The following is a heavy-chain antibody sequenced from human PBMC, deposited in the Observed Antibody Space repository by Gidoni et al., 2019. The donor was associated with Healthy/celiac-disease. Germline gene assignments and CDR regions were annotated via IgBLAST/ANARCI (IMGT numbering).Heavy chain of an antibody. J-gene: IGHJ6*02. CDR2: INHSGST. CDR1: GGSFSGYY. V-gene: IGHV4-34*01. D-gene: IGHD2-15*01. Sequence: QVQLQQWGAGLLKPSETLSLTCAVYGGSFSGYYWSWIRQPPGKGLEWIGEINHSGSTNYNPSLKSRVTISVVTSKNQFSLKLSSVTAADTAVYYCARGPPELPLYYYYGMDVWGQGTTVTVSS. CDR3: ARGPPELPLYYYYGMDV.